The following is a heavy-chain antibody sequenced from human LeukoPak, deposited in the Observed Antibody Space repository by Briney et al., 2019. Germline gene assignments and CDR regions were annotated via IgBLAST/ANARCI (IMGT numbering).Heavy chain of an antibody. V-gene: IGHV3-11*01. CDR2: ISSSGSTI. Sequence: MTGGSLRLSCAASGFTFSDYYMSWIRQAPGKGLEWVSYISSSGSTIYYADSVKGRFTISRDNAKNSLYLQMNSLRAEDTAVYYCARSEYSSSTYYFDYWGQGTLVTVSS. J-gene: IGHJ4*02. D-gene: IGHD6-6*01. CDR3: ARSEYSSSTYYFDY. CDR1: GFTFSDYY.